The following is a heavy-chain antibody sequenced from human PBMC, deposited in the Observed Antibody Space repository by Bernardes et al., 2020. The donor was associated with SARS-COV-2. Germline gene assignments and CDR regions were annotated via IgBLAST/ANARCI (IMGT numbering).Heavy chain of an antibody. CDR2: MNSDGSTT. CDR1: GFTFSSYW. D-gene: IGHD2-2*01. V-gene: IGHV3-74*01. Sequence: SLRFSCAASGFTFSSYWMHWLRQTPETGLVWVSRMNSDGSTTTYADSVKGRFTISRDNTKNTLYLQMNGLRVEDTAVYYCARAFSTSSHWYFDLWGRGTLVTVSS. J-gene: IGHJ2*01. CDR3: ARAFSTSSHWYFDL.